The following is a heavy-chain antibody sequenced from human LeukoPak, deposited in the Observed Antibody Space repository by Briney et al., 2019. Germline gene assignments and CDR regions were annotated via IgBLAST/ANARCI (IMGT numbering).Heavy chain of an antibody. V-gene: IGHV6-1*01. D-gene: IGHD3-10*01. CDR2: TYYRSKWYS. CDR1: GDDVSNDSAA. J-gene: IGHJ5*02. Sequence: SQTLSLTCAVSGDDVSNDSAAWSWLRQSPSRGLEWLGRTYYRSKWYSEYALSVKSRIIINADTSKKHFSLQLRSVTPEDTAVYYCARSGSGWFDPWGQGTLVTVSS. CDR3: ARSGSGWFDP.